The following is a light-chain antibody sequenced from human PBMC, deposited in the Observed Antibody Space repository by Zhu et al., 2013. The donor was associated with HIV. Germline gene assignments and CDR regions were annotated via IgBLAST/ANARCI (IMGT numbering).Light chain of an antibody. CDR2: SVS. Sequence: IVMTQSPATLSVSPGDRVTLSCRASQSVNRNLAWYQQKPGQAPRLLMYSVSARATNIPARFSGSGSGTDFTLTISYLQSEDFAVYYCQQRSNWPLTFGGGTKVEIK. V-gene: IGKV3-15*01. CDR1: QSVNRN. CDR3: QQRSNWPLT. J-gene: IGKJ4*01.